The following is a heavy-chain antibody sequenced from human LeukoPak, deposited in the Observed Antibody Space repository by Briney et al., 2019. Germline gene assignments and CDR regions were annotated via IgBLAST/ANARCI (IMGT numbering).Heavy chain of an antibody. V-gene: IGHV3-30*02. D-gene: IGHD6-19*01. CDR1: GFTFNSCD. CDR2: IRYDGSDK. Sequence: GGSLRLSCAASGFTFNSCDMQWVRQSPGKGLEWVTFIRYDGSDKYYVDSVEGRFTISRDNSKNTLYLQMNSLRAEDTAVYYCATSVTGYSSRFYYWGQGTLVTVSP. J-gene: IGHJ4*02. CDR3: ATSVTGYSSRFYY.